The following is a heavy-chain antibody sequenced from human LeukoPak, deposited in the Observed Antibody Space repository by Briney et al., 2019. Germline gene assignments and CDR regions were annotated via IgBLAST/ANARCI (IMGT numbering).Heavy chain of an antibody. D-gene: IGHD6-19*01. CDR2: ISAYKGNT. CDR3: ARRAVAGSFNWFDP. V-gene: IGHV1-18*01. CDR1: GYTFTSYG. Sequence: ASVKVSCKASGYTFTSYGISWVRQAPGQGLEWMGWISAYKGNTNYAQKFQGRVTMTTDTSTSTAYMELRSLRSDDTAMYYCARRAVAGSFNWFDPWGQGTLVTVSS. J-gene: IGHJ5*02.